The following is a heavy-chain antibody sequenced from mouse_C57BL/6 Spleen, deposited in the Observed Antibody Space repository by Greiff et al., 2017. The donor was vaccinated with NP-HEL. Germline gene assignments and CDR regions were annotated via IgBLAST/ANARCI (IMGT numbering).Heavy chain of an antibody. Sequence: QVQLQQPGAELVKPGASVQLSCKASGYTFTSYWLQWVKQRPGQGLEWIGEIDPSDSYTNYNQKFKGKSTVTVDTTSSTAYMQLSSRTSEDSAVYYCARKEWPYWGQGTLVTVAA. CDR1: GYTFTSYW. J-gene: IGHJ3*01. CDR2: IDPSDSYT. D-gene: IGHD1-3*01. CDR3: ARKEWPY. V-gene: IGHV1-50*01.